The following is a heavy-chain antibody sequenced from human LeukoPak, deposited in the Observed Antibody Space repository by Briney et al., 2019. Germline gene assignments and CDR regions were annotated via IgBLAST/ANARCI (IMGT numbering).Heavy chain of an antibody. Sequence: GRSLRLSCAASGFTFSSYGMHWVRQAPGKGLEWLTSISYDGSLKYYADSVRGRFTISRDNSKNTLYLQMNSLRTEDTAVYYCAKVSLEKQLWLPFDYWGQGTLVTVSS. CDR3: AKVSLEKQLWLPFDY. CDR1: GFTFSSYG. V-gene: IGHV3-30*18. D-gene: IGHD5-18*01. J-gene: IGHJ4*02. CDR2: ISYDGSLK.